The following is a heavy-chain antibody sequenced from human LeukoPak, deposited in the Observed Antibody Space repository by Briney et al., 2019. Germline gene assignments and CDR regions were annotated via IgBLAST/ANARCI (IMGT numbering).Heavy chain of an antibody. Sequence: PSETLSLTCTVSGGSISSSSYYWGWIRQPPGKGLEWIGSIYYSGSTYYNPSLKSRVTISVDTSKNQFSLKLSSVTAADTDVYYCARVNYGDYLGNSFDYWGQGTLVTVSS. CDR1: GGSISSSSYY. V-gene: IGHV4-39*07. CDR2: IYYSGST. D-gene: IGHD4-17*01. J-gene: IGHJ4*02. CDR3: ARVNYGDYLGNSFDY.